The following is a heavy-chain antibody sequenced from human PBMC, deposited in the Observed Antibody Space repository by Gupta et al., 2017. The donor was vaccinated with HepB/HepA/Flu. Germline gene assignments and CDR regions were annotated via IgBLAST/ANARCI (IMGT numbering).Heavy chain of an antibody. CDR3: ARAGGTTGTADFDY. Sequence: QVQLVQSGAEVKKPGASVKVSCKASGYTFTGYYMHWVRQAPGQGLEWMGWINPNSGGTNYAQKVQGRVTMTRDTSISTAYMELSRLRSDDTAVYYCARAGGTTGTADFDYWGQGTLVTVSS. V-gene: IGHV1-2*02. J-gene: IGHJ4*02. CDR2: INPNSGGT. D-gene: IGHD1-1*01. CDR1: GYTFTGYY.